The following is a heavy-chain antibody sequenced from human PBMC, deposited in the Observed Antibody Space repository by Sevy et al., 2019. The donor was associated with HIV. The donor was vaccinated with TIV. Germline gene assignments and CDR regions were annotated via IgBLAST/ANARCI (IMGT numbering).Heavy chain of an antibody. Sequence: SETLSLTCTVSGGSISSGGYYWSWIRQHPGKGLEWIGYIYYSGSTNYNPSLKSRVTISVDTSKNQFSLKLSSVTGADTAVYYCARHTPLGLSFDYWGQGTLVTVSS. V-gene: IGHV4-31*03. D-gene: IGHD5-18*01. CDR3: ARHTPLGLSFDY. CDR1: GGSISSGGYY. J-gene: IGHJ4*02. CDR2: IYYSGST.